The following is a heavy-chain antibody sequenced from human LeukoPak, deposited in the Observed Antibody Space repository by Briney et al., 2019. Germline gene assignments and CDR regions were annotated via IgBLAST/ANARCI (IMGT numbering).Heavy chain of an antibody. CDR3: ARSGGYSYGYQLFDN. Sequence: GRSLRLSCAASGFTFSSYAMSWVRQAPGKGLEWVSYISSSGRTIYYADSVKGRFTISRDNAKNSLYLQMNSLRAEDTAVYYCARSGGYSYGYQLFDNWGQGTLVSVSS. D-gene: IGHD5-18*01. CDR1: GFTFSSYA. J-gene: IGHJ4*02. V-gene: IGHV3-48*03. CDR2: ISSSGRTI.